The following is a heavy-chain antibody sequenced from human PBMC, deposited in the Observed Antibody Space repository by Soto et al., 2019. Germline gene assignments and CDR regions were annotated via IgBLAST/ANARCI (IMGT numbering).Heavy chain of an antibody. Sequence: PGESLKISCKGSGYTFSNFWIGWVRQLPGKGLEWMGIIYPGDHETRYSPSFHGKVTISADRSINTAYLQWNSLEASDTAFYFCARSPRSSPYFDYWGQGALVTSPQ. CDR2: IYPGDHET. J-gene: IGHJ4*02. V-gene: IGHV5-51*01. CDR3: ARSPRSSPYFDY. D-gene: IGHD6-13*01. CDR1: GYTFSNFW.